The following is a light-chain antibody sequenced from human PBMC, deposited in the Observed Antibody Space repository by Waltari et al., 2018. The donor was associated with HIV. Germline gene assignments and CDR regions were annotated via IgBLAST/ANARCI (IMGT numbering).Light chain of an antibody. CDR3: QQLNAYPLT. J-gene: IGKJ4*01. CDR1: QGVTNF. CDR2: AAS. V-gene: IGKV1-9*01. Sequence: DLQLTQSPSFLSASVGDSVTITCRASQGVTNFLAWYQQKPGKAPKLLIFAASTLQSGVPSRFSGSGSGTEFTLTIRSLQPEDFATYYCQQLNAYPLTFGGGTKVDIK.